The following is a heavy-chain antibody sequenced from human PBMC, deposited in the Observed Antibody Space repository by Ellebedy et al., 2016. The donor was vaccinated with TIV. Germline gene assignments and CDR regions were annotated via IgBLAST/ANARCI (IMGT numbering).Heavy chain of an antibody. D-gene: IGHD3-16*02. V-gene: IGHV4-39*07. CDR3: ARVDYVWGTYRYGWFDP. Sequence: MPSETLSLTCSVPGGSIRRTSYHWGWIRQPPGKELDWIGSVSDTGITSYNPSLKSRVTLSLDTSKNHFSLNLKSVTAADTAVYYCARVDYVWGTYRYGWFDPWGHGTLVTVSS. CDR1: GGSIRRTSYH. J-gene: IGHJ5*02. CDR2: VSDTGIT.